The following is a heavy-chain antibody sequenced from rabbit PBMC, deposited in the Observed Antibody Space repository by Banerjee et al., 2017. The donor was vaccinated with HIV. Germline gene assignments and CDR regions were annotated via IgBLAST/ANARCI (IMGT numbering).Heavy chain of an antibody. CDR1: GFSFSSSYW. CDR2: IRTSTGST. D-gene: IGHD2-1*01. Sequence: QSLEESGGDLVKPGASLTLTCTASGFSFSSSYWICWVRQAPGKGLEWIGCIRTSTGSTYYASWAKGRFTISKTSSTTVTLQMPSLTAADTATYFCARGGYVGGDYGNYFNLWGPGTLVTVS. J-gene: IGHJ4*01. CDR3: ARGGYVGGDYGNYFNL. V-gene: IGHV1S40*01.